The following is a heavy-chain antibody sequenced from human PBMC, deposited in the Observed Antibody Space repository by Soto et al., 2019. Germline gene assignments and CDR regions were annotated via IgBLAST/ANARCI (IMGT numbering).Heavy chain of an antibody. J-gene: IGHJ4*02. D-gene: IGHD3-3*01. CDR2: IWYDGSNK. Sequence: GGSLRLSCAASEFTFSKYGMHWVRQAPGKGLEWVAVIWYDGSNKYYADSVKGRFTISRDNSKNTLYLQMNSLKAEDTAVYYCARALRMTIFGVDYWGQGTLVTVSS. V-gene: IGHV3-33*01. CDR3: ARALRMTIFGVDY. CDR1: EFTFSKYG.